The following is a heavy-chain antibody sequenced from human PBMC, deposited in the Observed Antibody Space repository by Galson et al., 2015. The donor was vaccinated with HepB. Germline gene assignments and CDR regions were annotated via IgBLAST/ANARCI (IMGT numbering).Heavy chain of an antibody. CDR2: IKKDRSDT. CDR3: ARYYWADSYYMDV. J-gene: IGHJ6*03. CDR1: GFMLSDNY. V-gene: IGHV3-7*01. D-gene: IGHD3-10*01. Sequence: SLRLSCAVSGFMLSDNYMSWIHQAPGKGLEWVANIKKDRSDTYYVDSVKGRFTISRDNAKNSLLLHMNSLNAEDTAVYYCARYYWADSYYMDVWGKGTTVTVSS.